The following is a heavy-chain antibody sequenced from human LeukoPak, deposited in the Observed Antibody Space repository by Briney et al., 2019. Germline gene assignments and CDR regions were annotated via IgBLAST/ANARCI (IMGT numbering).Heavy chain of an antibody. V-gene: IGHV4-38-2*01. CDR3: ARTKHYDILTGLDAFDI. CDR2: IYHSGST. Sequence: SETLSLTCAVSGYSISSGYHWGWIRQPPGKGLEWIGSIYHSGSTYYNPSLKSRVTISVDTSKNQFSLKLSSVTAADTAVYYCARTKHYDILTGLDAFDIWGQGTMVTVSS. CDR1: GYSISSGYH. D-gene: IGHD3-9*01. J-gene: IGHJ3*02.